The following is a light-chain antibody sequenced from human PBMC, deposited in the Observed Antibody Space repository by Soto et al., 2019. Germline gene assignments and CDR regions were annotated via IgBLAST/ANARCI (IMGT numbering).Light chain of an antibody. J-gene: IGLJ2*01. CDR2: EGS. V-gene: IGLV2-23*03. CDR3: CSYAGSGPFVV. Sequence: QSALTQPTSVSGSPGQSITISCTGNHNDIGTYDYVSWYQQHPGKAPKLMIYEGSERPSGVSNRFSGSKSGNTASLTISGLQAEDEADYYCCSYAGSGPFVVFGGGTKLTVL. CDR1: HNDIGTYDY.